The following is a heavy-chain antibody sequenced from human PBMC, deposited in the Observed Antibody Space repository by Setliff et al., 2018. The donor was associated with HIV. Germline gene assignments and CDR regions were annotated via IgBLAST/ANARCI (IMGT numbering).Heavy chain of an antibody. J-gene: IGHJ4*02. CDR3: TRGRLYSGPHF. CDR1: GGSFSGYY. V-gene: IGHV4-34*01. D-gene: IGHD5-12*01. Sequence: SETLSLTCTVYGGSFSGYYWTWIRQPPGKGLEWIGDINHSGITNYDPSLKSRVTISVDTSKNQFSLKLSSVTAADTAMYYCTRGRLYSGPHFWGQGTLVTVSS. CDR2: INHSGIT.